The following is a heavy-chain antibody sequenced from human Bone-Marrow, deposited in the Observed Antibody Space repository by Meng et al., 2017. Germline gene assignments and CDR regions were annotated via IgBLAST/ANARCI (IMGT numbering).Heavy chain of an antibody. J-gene: IGHJ5*02. CDR3: AKVLPSLAAAGPFDP. D-gene: IGHD6-13*01. V-gene: IGHV3-21*01. Sequence: GESLKISCAASGFTFSSYSMNWVRQAPGKGLEWVSSISSSSSYIYYADSVKGRFTISRDNAKNSLYLQMNSLRAEDTAVYYCAKVLPSLAAAGPFDPWGQGTLVTVSS. CDR1: GFTFSSYS. CDR2: ISSSSSYI.